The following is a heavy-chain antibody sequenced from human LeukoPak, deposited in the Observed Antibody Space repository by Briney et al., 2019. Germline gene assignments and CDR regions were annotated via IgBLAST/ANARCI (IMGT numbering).Heavy chain of an antibody. Sequence: SETLSLTCTVSGGSISSYYWSWIRQPAGKGLEWIGRIYTSGSTNYNPSLKSRVTMSVDTSKNQFSLKLSSVTAADTAVYYCARDKVSGFGPNPWDWGQGTLVTVSS. J-gene: IGHJ4*02. CDR3: ARDKVSGFGPNPWD. CDR2: IYTSGST. V-gene: IGHV4-4*07. CDR1: GGSISSYY. D-gene: IGHD6-25*01.